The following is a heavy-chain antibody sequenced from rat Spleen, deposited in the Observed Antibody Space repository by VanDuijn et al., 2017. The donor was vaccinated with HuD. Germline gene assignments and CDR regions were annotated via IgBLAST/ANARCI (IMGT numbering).Heavy chain of an antibody. Sequence: EVQLVESGGGLVQPGRSVKLSCAASGFTFSDYNMAWVRQAPKKGLEWVATISYDGSSTYYRDSVKGRFTISRDNAKSTLYLQMDSLRSEDTATYYCARRAYYSGSYYWYFDFWGPGTMVTVSS. CDR3: ARRAYYSGSYYWYFDF. CDR1: GFTFSDYN. CDR2: ISYDGSST. V-gene: IGHV5-7*01. J-gene: IGHJ1*01. D-gene: IGHD1-1*01.